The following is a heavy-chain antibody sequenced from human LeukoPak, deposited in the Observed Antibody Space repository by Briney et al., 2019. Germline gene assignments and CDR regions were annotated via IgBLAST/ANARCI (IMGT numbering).Heavy chain of an antibody. CDR1: GGSISSYC. Sequence: PSETLSLTCTVSGGSISSYCWSWIRQPPGKGLEWIGYIYYSGSTNYNPSLKSRVTISVDTSKNQFSLKLSSVTAADTAVYYCAREVVRAFDYWGQGTLVTVSS. CDR2: IYYSGST. D-gene: IGHD2-2*01. V-gene: IGHV4-59*01. CDR3: AREVVRAFDY. J-gene: IGHJ4*02.